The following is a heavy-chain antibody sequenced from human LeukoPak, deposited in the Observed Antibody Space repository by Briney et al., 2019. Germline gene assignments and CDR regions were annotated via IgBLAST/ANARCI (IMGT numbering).Heavy chain of an antibody. V-gene: IGHV1-2*02. Sequence: ASVKVSCKASGYTFTGYYMHWVRQAPGQGLEWMGWINPNSGGTNYAQKFQGRVTMTRDTSISTAYMELSRLRSDDTAVYYCAIPTGTLEYNWFDPWGQGTLVTDSS. J-gene: IGHJ5*02. CDR1: GYTFTGYY. CDR2: INPNSGGT. CDR3: AIPTGTLEYNWFDP. D-gene: IGHD1-1*01.